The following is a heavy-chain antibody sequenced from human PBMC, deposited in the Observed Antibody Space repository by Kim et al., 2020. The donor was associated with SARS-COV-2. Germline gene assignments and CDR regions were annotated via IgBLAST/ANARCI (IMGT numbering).Heavy chain of an antibody. Sequence: SVKVSCKASGGTFSSYAISWVRQAPGQGLEWMGGIIPIFGTANYAQKFQGRVTITADKSTSTAYMELSSLRSEDTAMYYCVKHLVGANPGFYYGMDVGAKGPRSPSP. D-gene: IGHD1-26*01. CDR1: GGTFSSYA. V-gene: IGHV1-69*06. CDR3: VKHLVGANPGFYYGMDV. J-gene: IGHJ6*02. CDR2: IIPIFGTA.